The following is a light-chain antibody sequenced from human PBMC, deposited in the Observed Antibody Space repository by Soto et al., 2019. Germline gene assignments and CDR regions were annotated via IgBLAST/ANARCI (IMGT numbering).Light chain of an antibody. CDR1: QSVSSN. CDR2: GAS. J-gene: IGKJ4*01. Sequence: EIVMTQSPATLSVSPGERATLSCRASQSVSSNLAWYQQKPGQAPRLLICGASTRATGIPARFSGSGSGTEFTLTISSLQSEDFADYYCQQYNNWPLTFGGGTKVEIK. CDR3: QQYNNWPLT. V-gene: IGKV3-15*01.